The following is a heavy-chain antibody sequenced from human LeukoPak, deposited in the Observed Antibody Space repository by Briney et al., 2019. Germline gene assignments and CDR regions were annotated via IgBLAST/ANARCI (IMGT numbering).Heavy chain of an antibody. Sequence: GGSLRLSCAASGFTFSNYAMSWVRQAPGKGLEWVSSITDSGDIIHYADSVKGRFTISRDKASSTLYLQVNSLRAEDTAVYYRVKGWTGTNILLDYWGQGTLVTVSS. CDR2: ITDSGDII. J-gene: IGHJ4*01. CDR1: GFTFSNYA. V-gene: IGHV3-23*01. D-gene: IGHD1-1*01. CDR3: VKGWTGTNILLDY.